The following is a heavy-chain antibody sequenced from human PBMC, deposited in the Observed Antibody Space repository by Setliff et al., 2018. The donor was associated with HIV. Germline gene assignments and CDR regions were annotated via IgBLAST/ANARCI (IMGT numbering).Heavy chain of an antibody. V-gene: IGHV5-51*01. D-gene: IGHD3-10*01. Sequence: PGESLKISCKASGYRFNNYWIGWVRQMPGKGLEWMGIIYPGDMDVKYNPSFQGRVTISADRFRTTTYLQWSSLKASDTAMYYCARPGAPGSYYRESFDIWGQGTMVTVSS. CDR2: IYPGDMDV. J-gene: IGHJ3*02. CDR1: GYRFNNYW. CDR3: ARPGAPGSYYRESFDI.